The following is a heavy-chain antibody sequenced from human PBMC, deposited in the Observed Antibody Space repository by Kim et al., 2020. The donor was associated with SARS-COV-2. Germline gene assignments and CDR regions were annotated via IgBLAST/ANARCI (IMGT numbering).Heavy chain of an antibody. CDR1: GYPFTSYA. Sequence: ASVKVSCKASGYPFTSYAMNWVRQAPGQGLEWMGWINTNTGNPTYAQGFTGRFVFSLDTSVSTAYLQISSLKAEDTAVYYCARFGREEWLLYAGVKIDYYYMDVWGKGTTVTVSS. J-gene: IGHJ6*03. CDR3: ARFGREEWLLYAGVKIDYYYMDV. V-gene: IGHV7-4-1*02. D-gene: IGHD3-3*01. CDR2: INTNTGNP.